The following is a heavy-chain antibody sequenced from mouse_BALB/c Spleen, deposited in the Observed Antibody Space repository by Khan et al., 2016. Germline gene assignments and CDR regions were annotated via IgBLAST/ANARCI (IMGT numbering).Heavy chain of an antibody. V-gene: IGHV9-3-1*01. Sequence: QIQLVQSGPELKKPGETVKMSCKASGYTFTNYGMNWVKQAPGKGLKWMGWINTYTGEPTYADDYKGRFAFYLETSASTAYLQISNLKNEDTATYFCARPDYGSSRGFAYWGQGTLVTVSA. CDR1: GYTFTNYG. D-gene: IGHD1-1*01. CDR2: INTYTGEP. J-gene: IGHJ3*01. CDR3: ARPDYGSSRGFAY.